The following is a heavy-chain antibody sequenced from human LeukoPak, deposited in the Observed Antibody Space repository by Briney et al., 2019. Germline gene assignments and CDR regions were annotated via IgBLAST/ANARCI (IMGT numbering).Heavy chain of an antibody. J-gene: IGHJ5*02. V-gene: IGHV4-38-2*02. Sequence: SETLSLTCTVSGYSLSSGYYWGWIRQPPGKGLEWIGSVDHSGSTYYNPSLKSRVTISVDTSKNQFSLKLSSVTAADTAVYYCARGADCSGGSCYSSYWFDPWGQGTLVTVSS. CDR3: ARGADCSGGSCYSSYWFDP. D-gene: IGHD2-15*01. CDR1: GYSLSSGYY. CDR2: VDHSGST.